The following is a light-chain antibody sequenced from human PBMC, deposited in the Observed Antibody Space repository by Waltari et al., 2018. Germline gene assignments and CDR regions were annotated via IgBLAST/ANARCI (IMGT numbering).Light chain of an antibody. CDR1: ETVTNNY. CDR3: HQCAHSPRT. CDR2: GTY. Sequence: EIVLTQSPGTLSLSPGERATLSCRASETVTNNYLAWFQQKPGQTPRLLIYGTYFRATGVPDRFSGSGSGTDFTLTISRLEPEDFAVYYCHQCAHSPRTFGQGTRVEIK. V-gene: IGKV3-20*01. J-gene: IGKJ1*01.